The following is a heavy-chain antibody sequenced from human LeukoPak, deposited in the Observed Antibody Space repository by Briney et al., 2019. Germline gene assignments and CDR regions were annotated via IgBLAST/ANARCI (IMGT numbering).Heavy chain of an antibody. J-gene: IGHJ3*02. D-gene: IGHD1-26*01. V-gene: IGHV4-39*01. Sequence: SETLSLTCTVSGGSISSSSCYWGWIRQPPGKGLEWIGSIYYSGSTYYNPSLKSRVTISVDTSKNQFSLKLSSVTAADTAVYYCAGGSYSFSLRGAFDIWGQGTMVTVSS. CDR3: AGGSYSFSLRGAFDI. CDR1: GGSISSSSCY. CDR2: IYYSGST.